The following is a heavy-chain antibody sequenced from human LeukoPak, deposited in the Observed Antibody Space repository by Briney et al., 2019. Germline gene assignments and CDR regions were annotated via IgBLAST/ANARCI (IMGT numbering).Heavy chain of an antibody. D-gene: IGHD5-24*01. V-gene: IGHV1-69*05. CDR1: GGSFSSYA. Sequence: SVKVSCKASGGSFSSYAISWVRQAPGQGLEWMGRIIPIFGTANYAQKFQGRVTITTDESTSTAYMELSSLRSEDTAVYYCARGYYGYNSYYFDYWGQGTLVTVSS. CDR3: ARGYYGYNSYYFDY. J-gene: IGHJ4*02. CDR2: IIPIFGTA.